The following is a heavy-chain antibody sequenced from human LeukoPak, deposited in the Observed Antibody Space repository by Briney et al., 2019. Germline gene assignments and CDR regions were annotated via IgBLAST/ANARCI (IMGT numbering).Heavy chain of an antibody. D-gene: IGHD2-8*02. V-gene: IGHV1-2*02. CDR2: IVPDTGGV. Sequence: GASVKVSCKASGYTFTRYYMHWVRQAPGQGLEWMGYIVPDTGGVDFDRRFQGRVTMTRDKATRTLYMELSNLRSDDTAVYYCSTEDKYCTGANCGKYWGQGTLVTVSS. CDR1: GYTFTRYY. CDR3: STEDKYCTGANCGKY. J-gene: IGHJ4*02.